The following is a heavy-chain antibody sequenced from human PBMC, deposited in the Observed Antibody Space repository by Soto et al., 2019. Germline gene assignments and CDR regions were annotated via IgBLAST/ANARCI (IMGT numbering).Heavy chain of an antibody. CDR3: ARPDLYSSLGVGY. CDR2: INSDGSST. D-gene: IGHD5-18*01. J-gene: IGHJ4*02. V-gene: IGHV3-74*01. Sequence: EVQLVESGGGLVQPGGSLRLSCAASGFTFSSYWMHWVRQAPGKGLVWVSRINSDGSSTSYADSVKGRFTISRDNAKNSLHLQMNSLRAEDTTVYYCARPDLYSSLGVGYWGQGTLVTVSS. CDR1: GFTFSSYW.